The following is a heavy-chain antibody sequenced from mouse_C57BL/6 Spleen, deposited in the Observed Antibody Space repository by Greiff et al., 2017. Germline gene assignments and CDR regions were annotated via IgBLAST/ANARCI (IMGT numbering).Heavy chain of an antibody. CDR1: GFTFSDYG. CDR2: ISSGSSTI. CDR3: ARIPYYDYDDYAMDY. D-gene: IGHD2-4*01. Sequence: EVKVVESGGGLVKPGGSLKLSCAASGFTFSDYGMHWVRQAPEKGLEWVAYISSGSSTIYYADTVKGRFTIARDNAKNTLFLQMTSLRSEDTAMYYCARIPYYDYDDYAMDYWGQGTSVTVSS. J-gene: IGHJ4*01. V-gene: IGHV5-17*01.